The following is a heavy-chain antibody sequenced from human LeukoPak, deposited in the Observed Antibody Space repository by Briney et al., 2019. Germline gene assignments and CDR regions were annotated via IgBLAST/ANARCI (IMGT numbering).Heavy chain of an antibody. CDR3: AREAMVTTGRGYFDY. V-gene: IGHV3-30*02. D-gene: IGHD5-18*01. CDR2: IRYDGSNK. CDR1: GFTFGTYG. Sequence: PGGSLRLSCAASGFTFGTYGMHWVRHAPGKGLEWVAFIRYDGSNKYYADSVKGRFTISRDNSNNTLYLQMNSLRTEDTAVYYCAREAMVTTGRGYFDYWGQGTLVTVSS. J-gene: IGHJ4*02.